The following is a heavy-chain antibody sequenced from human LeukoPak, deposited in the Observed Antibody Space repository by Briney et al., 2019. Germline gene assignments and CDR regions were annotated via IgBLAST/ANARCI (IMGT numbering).Heavy chain of an antibody. CDR3: ARARIAATGGSKYYFDY. V-gene: IGHV3-74*01. CDR1: GFTYSSYW. Sequence: PGGSLRLSCAASGFTYSSYWMHWVRQAPGKGLVWVSRINSDGSSTSYADSVKGRFTISRDNAKNTLYLQMNSLRAEDTAVYYCARARIAATGGSKYYFDYWGQGTLVTVSS. J-gene: IGHJ4*02. D-gene: IGHD6-13*01. CDR2: INSDGSST.